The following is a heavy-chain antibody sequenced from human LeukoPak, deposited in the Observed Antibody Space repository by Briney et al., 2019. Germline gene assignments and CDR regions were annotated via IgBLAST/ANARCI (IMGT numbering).Heavy chain of an antibody. J-gene: IGHJ4*02. Sequence: SETLSLTCSVSDGSINSYYWNWIRRPPGKGLEWIGYIYYSGSTNYNPSLKSRVTISVDTSKNQFSLKLSSVTAADTAVYYCARGGDGFWSGYYAYWGQGTLVTVSS. D-gene: IGHD3-3*01. CDR1: DGSINSYY. V-gene: IGHV4-59*01. CDR3: ARGGDGFWSGYYAY. CDR2: IYYSGST.